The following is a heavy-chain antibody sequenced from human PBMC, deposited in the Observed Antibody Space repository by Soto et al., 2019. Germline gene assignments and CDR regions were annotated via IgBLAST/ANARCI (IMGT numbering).Heavy chain of an antibody. CDR3: ASEYSSSSGFFGY. J-gene: IGHJ4*02. CDR1: GGSISSGDYY. V-gene: IGHV4-30-4*01. CDR2: IYYSGST. Sequence: SETLSLTCTVSGGSISSGDYYWSWIRQPPGKGLGWIGYIYYSGSTYYNPSLKSRVTISVDTSKNQFSLKLSSVTAADTAVYYCASEYSSSSGFFGYWGQGTLVTVSS. D-gene: IGHD6-6*01.